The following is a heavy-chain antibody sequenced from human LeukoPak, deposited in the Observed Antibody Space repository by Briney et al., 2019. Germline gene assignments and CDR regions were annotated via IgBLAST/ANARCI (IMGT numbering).Heavy chain of an antibody. CDR3: ARELVGYGKLDY. Sequence: SETLSLTCTVSGGSISSGSYFWGWIRQPAGKGLEWIGRIYTSGSTNYNPSLKSRVTISPDTSKNQFSLKLSSVTAADTAVYYCARELVGYGKLDYWGQGILVTVSS. CDR1: GGSISSGSYF. V-gene: IGHV4-61*02. D-gene: IGHD5-12*01. CDR2: IYTSGST. J-gene: IGHJ4*02.